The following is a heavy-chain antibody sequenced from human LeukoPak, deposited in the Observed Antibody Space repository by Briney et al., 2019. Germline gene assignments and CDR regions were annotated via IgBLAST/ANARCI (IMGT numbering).Heavy chain of an antibody. CDR3: ARGSSGSFDY. V-gene: IGHV6-1*01. CDR2: TYYRSQWHY. J-gene: IGHJ4*02. CDR1: RDSVSSNSVA. D-gene: IGHD6-25*01. Sequence: SQTLSLTCAISRDSVSSNSVAWNWIRQTPSRGLEWLGRTYYRSQWHYDYAVSVKSRIIINPDTSNNQFSLHLNSVTPEDTAVYYCARGSSGSFDYWGQGTLVTVSS.